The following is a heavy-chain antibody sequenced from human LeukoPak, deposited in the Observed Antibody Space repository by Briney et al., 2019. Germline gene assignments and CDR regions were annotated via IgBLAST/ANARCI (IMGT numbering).Heavy chain of an antibody. CDR2: IYYSGTT. Sequence: SETLSLTCTVSGGSINSGGYYWTWIRQHPGKGLEWIGYIYYSGTTYYNPSLESRVTISVDTSKNQFSLNLNSVTAADTAVYYCARGGYDSTGYSVYYFDVWGQGTLVTVSS. CDR1: GGSINSGGYY. J-gene: IGHJ4*02. V-gene: IGHV4-31*03. D-gene: IGHD3-22*01. CDR3: ARGGYDSTGYSVYYFDV.